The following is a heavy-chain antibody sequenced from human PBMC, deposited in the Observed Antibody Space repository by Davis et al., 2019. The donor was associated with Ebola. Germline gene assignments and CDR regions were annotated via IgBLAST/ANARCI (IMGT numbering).Heavy chain of an antibody. CDR2: IIPIFGTA. J-gene: IGHJ4*02. CDR3: ASMYYYDSSGETDDY. Sequence: SVKVSCKASGGTFSSYAISWVRQAPGQGLEWMGGIIPIFGTANYAQKFQGRVTITADESTSTAYMELSGLRSEDTAVYYCASMYYYDSSGETDDYWGQGTLVTVSS. V-gene: IGHV1-69*13. CDR1: GGTFSSYA. D-gene: IGHD3-22*01.